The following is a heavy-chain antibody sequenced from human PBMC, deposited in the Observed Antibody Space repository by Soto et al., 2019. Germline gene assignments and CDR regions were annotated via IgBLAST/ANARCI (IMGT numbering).Heavy chain of an antibody. CDR3: TSLYYGH. D-gene: IGHD3-16*02. Sequence: GGSLRLSCAASEFTFTYAWMSWVRQAPGKGLEWVGRIKSKTDGGTTDYAAPVKGRFTISRDESRNTLYLQMNSLKTEDTAVYYCTSLYYGHWGQGTLVTVSS. J-gene: IGHJ4*02. V-gene: IGHV3-15*01. CDR1: EFTFTYAW. CDR2: IKSKTDGGTT.